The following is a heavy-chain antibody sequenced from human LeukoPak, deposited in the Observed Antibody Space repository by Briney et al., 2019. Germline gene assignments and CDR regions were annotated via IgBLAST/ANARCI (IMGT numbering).Heavy chain of an antibody. CDR1: GFPFDTYP. D-gene: IGHD6-19*01. CDR3: ATMGEQWLLKDI. CDR2: ISSSNSFK. Sequence: GGSLRLSCGASGFPFDTYPMNWVRQAPGKGLEWVASISSSNSFKNYADSVKGRFTISRDNAQNSLYLQMSSLRAEDTGLYYCATMGEQWLLKDIWGQGTMVIVSS. J-gene: IGHJ3*02. V-gene: IGHV3-21*01.